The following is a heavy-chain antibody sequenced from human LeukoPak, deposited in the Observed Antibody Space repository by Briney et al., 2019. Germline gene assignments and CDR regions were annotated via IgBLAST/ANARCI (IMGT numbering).Heavy chain of an antibody. V-gene: IGHV4-4*07. CDR2: IYTSGST. CDR3: AREDITMVRGVMYNWFDP. CDR1: GGSISRYY. Sequence: SETLSLTCTVSGGSISRYYWSWIRQPAGKGLEWIGRIYTSGSTKYNPSLKSRVTISVDTSKDQFSLRLTSVTAADTAVYYCAREDITMVRGVMYNWFDPWGQGTLVTVSS. D-gene: IGHD3-10*01. J-gene: IGHJ5*02.